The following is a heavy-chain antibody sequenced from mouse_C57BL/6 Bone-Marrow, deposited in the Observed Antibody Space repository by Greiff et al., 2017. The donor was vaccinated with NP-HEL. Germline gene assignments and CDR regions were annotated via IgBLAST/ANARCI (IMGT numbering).Heavy chain of an antibody. Sequence: EVKLVESGGDLVKPGGSLKLSCAASGFTFGSYGMSWVRQTPDKRLEWVATISSGGSYTYYPDSVKGRFTISRDNAKNTLYLQMSSLKSEDTAMYYCARLGLAWFAYWGQGTLVTVSA. CDR3: ARLGLAWFAY. J-gene: IGHJ3*01. V-gene: IGHV5-6*01. CDR2: ISSGGSYT. CDR1: GFTFGSYG. D-gene: IGHD6-1*01.